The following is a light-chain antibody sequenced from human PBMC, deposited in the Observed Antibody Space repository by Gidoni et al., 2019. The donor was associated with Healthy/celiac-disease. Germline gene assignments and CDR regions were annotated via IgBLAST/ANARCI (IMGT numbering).Light chain of an antibody. J-gene: IGLJ2*01. V-gene: IGLV1-40*01. CDR3: QSYDSSLSGSV. CDR2: GNS. CDR1: SSNIGAGYD. Sequence: QSVLTQPPSVSGAPGQWVTISCTGSSSNIGAGYDVHWYQQLPGTAPKLLLYGNSNRLSGVPDRFSGSKSGTSATLAITGLQAEDEADYYCQSYDSSLSGSVFGGGTKLTVL.